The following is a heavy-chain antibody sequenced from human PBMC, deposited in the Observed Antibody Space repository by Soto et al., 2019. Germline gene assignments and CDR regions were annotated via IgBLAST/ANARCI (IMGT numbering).Heavy chain of an antibody. CDR1: GFTFSSYA. CDR2: ISGSGGST. V-gene: IGHV3-23*01. CDR3: AKGTTVRYFDWIHLFFDY. Sequence: GGSLRLSCAASGFTFSSYAMSWVRQAPGKGLEWVSAISGSGGSTYYADSVKGRFTISRDNSKNTLYLQMNSLRAEDTAVYYCAKGTTVRYFDWIHLFFDYWGQGTLVTVSS. J-gene: IGHJ4*02. D-gene: IGHD3-9*01.